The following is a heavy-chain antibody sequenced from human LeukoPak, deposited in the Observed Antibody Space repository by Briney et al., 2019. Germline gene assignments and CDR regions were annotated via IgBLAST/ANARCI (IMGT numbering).Heavy chain of an antibody. V-gene: IGHV3-23*01. CDR3: AKHPTMVRGVDDGLDL. CDR1: GFRFGAYA. CDR2: ISGSGSNT. J-gene: IGHJ3*01. D-gene: IGHD3-10*01. Sequence: GGSLRLSCRVSGFRFGAYAMTWVRQPPGKGLEWVSTISGSGSNTYYADSVKGRFTISRDNSETTLYLQMNSLRVDDTAEYYCAKHPTMVRGVDDGLDLWGQGTMVTVSS.